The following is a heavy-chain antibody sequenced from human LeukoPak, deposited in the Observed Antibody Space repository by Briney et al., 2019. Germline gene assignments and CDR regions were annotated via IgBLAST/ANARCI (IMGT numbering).Heavy chain of an antibody. V-gene: IGHV3-23*01. CDR3: AKHPTMVRGVDDGLDL. CDR1: GFRFGAYA. CDR2: ISGSGSNT. J-gene: IGHJ3*01. D-gene: IGHD3-10*01. Sequence: GGSLRLSCRVSGFRFGAYAMTWVRQPPGKGLEWVSTISGSGSNTYYADSVKGRFTISRDNSETTLYLQMNSLRVDDTAEYYCAKHPTMVRGVDDGLDLWGQGTMVTVSS.